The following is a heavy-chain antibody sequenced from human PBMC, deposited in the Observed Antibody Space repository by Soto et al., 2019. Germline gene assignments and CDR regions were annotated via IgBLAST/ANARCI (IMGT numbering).Heavy chain of an antibody. V-gene: IGHV3-33*01. CDR3: ARDGDVNTGFGKDY. D-gene: IGHD3-16*01. CDR2: IWHDGGNK. Sequence: GGSLRLSCAASGFTFSIYGMQWVRDAPGKGLEWVAFIWHDGGNKFYAESVKGRFTISRDNSKNTLYLQMTSLSAEDTAMYYCARDGDVNTGFGKDYWGQGTLVTVSS. J-gene: IGHJ4*02. CDR1: GFTFSIYG.